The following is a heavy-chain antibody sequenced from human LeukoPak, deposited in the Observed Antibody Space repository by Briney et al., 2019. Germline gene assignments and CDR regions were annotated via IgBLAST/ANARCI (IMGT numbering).Heavy chain of an antibody. CDR3: ASSGSPYDAFDI. D-gene: IGHD3-22*01. J-gene: IGHJ3*02. CDR2: IYYSGST. CDR1: GGSISSYY. Sequence: SETPSLTCTVSGGSISSYYWSWIRQPPGKGLEWIGYIYYSGSTNYNPSLKSRVTISVDTSKNQFSLKLSSVTAADTAVYYCASSGSPYDAFDIWGQGTMVTVSS. V-gene: IGHV4-59*01.